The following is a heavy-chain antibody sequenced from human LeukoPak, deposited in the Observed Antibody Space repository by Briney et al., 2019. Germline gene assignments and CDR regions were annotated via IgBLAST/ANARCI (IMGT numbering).Heavy chain of an antibody. D-gene: IGHD2-21*02. J-gene: IGHJ3*02. Sequence: PGGSLRLSCAASGFTFSSYSMNWVRQAPGKGLEWVSYISSSSTIYYADSVKGRFTISRDNAKNSLYLQMNSLRAEDTAVYYCARDGVTATLDIWGQGTMVTVSS. CDR2: ISSSSTI. CDR3: ARDGVTATLDI. CDR1: GFTFSSYS. V-gene: IGHV3-48*04.